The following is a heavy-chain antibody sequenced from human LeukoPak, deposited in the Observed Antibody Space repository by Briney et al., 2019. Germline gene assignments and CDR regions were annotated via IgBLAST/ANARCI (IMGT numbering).Heavy chain of an antibody. CDR1: GFTFSNYA. CDR2: ISYDGTNK. V-gene: IGHV3-30-3*01. Sequence: GGSLKLSCAASGFTFSNYAMHWVRPAPGKGLEWEAVISYDGTNKYYADSVKGRFIISRDNSKNTMYLQMNSLRAEDTAMYYCARAPMSYDSSGFGGAFDIWGQGTMVTVPS. J-gene: IGHJ3*02. CDR3: ARAPMSYDSSGFGGAFDI. D-gene: IGHD3-22*01.